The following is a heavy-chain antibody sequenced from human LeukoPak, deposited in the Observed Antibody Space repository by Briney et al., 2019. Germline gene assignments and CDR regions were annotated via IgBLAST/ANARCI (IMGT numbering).Heavy chain of an antibody. D-gene: IGHD2-15*01. V-gene: IGHV4-34*01. Sequence: SETLSLTCAVYGGSFSGYYWSWVRQPPGKGLEWIGEINHRGSANYNPSPKSRVTISIDTSKNQFSLKVTSVTAADTAVYYCARTSDRYCSGGSCYIAFWGQGTLVTVSS. J-gene: IGHJ4*02. CDR2: INHRGSA. CDR3: ARTSDRYCSGGSCYIAF. CDR1: GGSFSGYY.